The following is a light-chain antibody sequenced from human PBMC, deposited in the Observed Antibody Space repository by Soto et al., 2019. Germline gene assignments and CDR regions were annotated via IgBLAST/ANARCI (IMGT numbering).Light chain of an antibody. Sequence: IQMTQSPSTLSASVGDRVTITCRASHNIERWMAWYQQKPGKAPSLLIFDASTLHSGVPSRFSGSGSGTDFTHTISSLQPDDFATYYCQQFAISTTFAQGTKVEVK. CDR1: HNIERW. CDR3: QQFAISTT. J-gene: IGKJ1*01. CDR2: DAS. V-gene: IGKV1-5*01.